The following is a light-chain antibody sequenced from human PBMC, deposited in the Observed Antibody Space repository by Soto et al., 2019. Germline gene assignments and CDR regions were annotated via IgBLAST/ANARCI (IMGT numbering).Light chain of an antibody. J-gene: IGKJ1*01. CDR2: AAS. V-gene: IGKV1-27*01. CDR3: QKYNGALWA. Sequence: DIQMTQSPSSLSASIGDRVTITCRASQGIGNYLAWYQQKPGKVPKLLIYAASSLQSGVPSRFSGSGSVTDFTLTIRGLQPEDVATYYCQKYNGALWAFGQGTKVEVK. CDR1: QGIGNY.